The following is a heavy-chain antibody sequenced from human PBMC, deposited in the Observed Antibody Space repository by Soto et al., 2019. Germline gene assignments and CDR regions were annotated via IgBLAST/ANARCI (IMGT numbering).Heavy chain of an antibody. CDR2: IIPMFGTT. CDR3: PRALNYFDSSVNYGKNWFDP. Sequence: QVQLVQSGAEVKKPGSSVKVSCKASGGTFSTYTMSWVRQAPGQGLEWMGGIIPMFGTTTYAENFQGRVTITADESTRTANMKLTTLRSEETAVNYCPRALNYFDSSVNYGKNWFDPWGKGTRATVSS. J-gene: IGHJ5*02. D-gene: IGHD3-22*01. V-gene: IGHV1-69*12. CDR1: GGTFSTYT.